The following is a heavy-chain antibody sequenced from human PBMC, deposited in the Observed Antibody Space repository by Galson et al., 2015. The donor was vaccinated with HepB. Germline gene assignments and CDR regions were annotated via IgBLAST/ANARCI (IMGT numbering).Heavy chain of an antibody. CDR3: ARDRTQLWSPGDSYGMDV. D-gene: IGHD5-18*01. CDR1: GYTFTGYY. V-gene: IGHV1-2*04. J-gene: IGHJ6*02. CDR2: INPNSGGT. Sequence: SVKVSCKASGYTFTGYYMHWVRQAPGQGLEWMGWINPNSGGTNYAQKFQGWVTMTRDTSISTAYMELSRLRSDDTAVYYCARDRTQLWSPGDSYGMDVWGQGTTVTVSS.